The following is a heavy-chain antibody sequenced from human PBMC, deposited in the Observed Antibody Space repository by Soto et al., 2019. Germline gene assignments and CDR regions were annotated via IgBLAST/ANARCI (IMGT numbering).Heavy chain of an antibody. D-gene: IGHD6-25*01. CDR2: IYYSGST. Sequence: PSETLSLTCTVSGASVSSYYWSWIRQPPGKGLEWIGYIYYSGSTNYNSSLKSRVTMSVDTSENQFSLKLFSVTAADTAVYYCARAGSSSGHYFFDYWGLGTLVTVSS. V-gene: IGHV4-59*02. CDR1: GASVSSYY. J-gene: IGHJ4*02. CDR3: ARAGSSSGHYFFDY.